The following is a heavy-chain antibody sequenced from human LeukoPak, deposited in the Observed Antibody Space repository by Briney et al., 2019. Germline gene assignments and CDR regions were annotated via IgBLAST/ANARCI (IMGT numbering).Heavy chain of an antibody. CDR2: ISYDGSNK. CDR3: ANEWESHYFDY. J-gene: IGHJ4*02. D-gene: IGHD1-26*01. CDR1: GFTFSSYG. V-gene: IGHV3-30*18. Sequence: GGSLRLSCAASGFTFSSYGMHWVRQAPGKGLEWVAVISYDGSNKYYADSVKGRFTISRDNSKNTLYLQMNSLRAEDTAVYYCANEWESHYFDYWGQGTLVTVSS.